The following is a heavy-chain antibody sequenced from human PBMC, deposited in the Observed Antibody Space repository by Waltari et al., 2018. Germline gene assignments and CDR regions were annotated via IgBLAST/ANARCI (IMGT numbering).Heavy chain of an antibody. J-gene: IGHJ5*02. Sequence: QVQLVQSGAEVKKPGSSVKVSCRASGGTFGRFALSWVRQAPGQGLEGMGGSIPSFGTPNDEQRFQGRLTITADERTSTVFMELTSLTSDDTAIYFCARREIGGPLDPWGQGTLVTVSS. CDR1: GGTFGRFA. CDR3: ARREIGGPLDP. CDR2: SIPSFGTP. D-gene: IGHD1-1*01. V-gene: IGHV1-69*12.